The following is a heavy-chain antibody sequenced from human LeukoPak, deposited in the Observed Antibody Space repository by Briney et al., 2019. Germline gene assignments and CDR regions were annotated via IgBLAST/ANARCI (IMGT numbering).Heavy chain of an antibody. CDR1: GFPFSSYG. CDR2: ISYDGSNK. D-gene: IGHD6-25*01. J-gene: IGHJ3*02. V-gene: IGHV3-30*03. Sequence: GGSLRLSCAASGFPFSSYGMHWVRQAPGKGLEWVAVISYDGSNKYYADSVKGRFTTSRDNSKNTLYLQMNSLRVEDTAVYFCARWGSELPDDAFDIWGQGTMVTVSS. CDR3: ARWGSELPDDAFDI.